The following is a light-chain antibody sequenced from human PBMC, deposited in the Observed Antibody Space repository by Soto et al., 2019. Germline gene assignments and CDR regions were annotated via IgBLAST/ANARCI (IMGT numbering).Light chain of an antibody. CDR1: SSDVGGYNY. CDR3: SSYTSSSTHFV. J-gene: IGLJ1*01. CDR2: EVS. V-gene: IGLV2-14*01. Sequence: QSVLTQPASVSGSPGQSITISCTGTSSDVGGYNYVSWYQQHPGKAPKLMIYEVSNRPSGVSNRFSGSKSGNTASLTISGLQAEDEADYYCSSYTSSSTHFVFGTGTKVPS.